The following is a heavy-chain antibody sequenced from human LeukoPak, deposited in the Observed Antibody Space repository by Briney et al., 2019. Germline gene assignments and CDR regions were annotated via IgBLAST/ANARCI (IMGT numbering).Heavy chain of an antibody. CDR1: GGSISGYQ. V-gene: IGHV4-59*01. CDR2: IYYSGST. J-gene: IGHJ4*02. D-gene: IGHD5-12*01. Sequence: SETLSLTCSVSGGSISGYQWSWIRQPPGKGLEWIGYIYYSGSTNYNPSLKSRVTISVDTSKNQFSLKLSSVTAADTAVFYCARAGRYSGYGIDYWGQGTLVTVSS. CDR3: ARAGRYSGYGIDY.